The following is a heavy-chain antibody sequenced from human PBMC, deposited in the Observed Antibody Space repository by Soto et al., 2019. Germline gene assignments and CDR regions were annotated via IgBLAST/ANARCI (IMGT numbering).Heavy chain of an antibody. CDR2: INHSGST. CDR3: ARAPADSYGSDNSYKGGFYYFDH. J-gene: IGHJ4*02. CDR1: GGSLSGNY. V-gene: IGHV4-34*01. D-gene: IGHD3-10*01. Sequence: QVLLQQWGAGLLKPSETLSLTCAVYGGSLSGNYWTWIRQPPGKGLEWIGNINHSGSTIYNPSLKSRVAISVATSNTQFFLALSSVTAADTAVYSCARAPADSYGSDNSYKGGFYYFDHWGQGTLATVSS.